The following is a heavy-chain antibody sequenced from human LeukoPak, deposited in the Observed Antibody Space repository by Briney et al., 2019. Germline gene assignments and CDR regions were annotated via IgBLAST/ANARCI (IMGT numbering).Heavy chain of an antibody. D-gene: IGHD6-25*01. CDR1: GFPFSSYA. CDR3: AKSLDRHSSGDNFDY. CDR2: ISSSGAST. V-gene: IGHV3-23*01. J-gene: IGHJ4*02. Sequence: PGGSLRLSCAASGFPFSSYAMSWVRQAPGKGLEWVSLISSSGASTYYADSVKGRFTISRDSSKHTLYLQMNGLRAEDTAVYFCAKSLDRHSSGDNFDYWGQGTLVTVPS.